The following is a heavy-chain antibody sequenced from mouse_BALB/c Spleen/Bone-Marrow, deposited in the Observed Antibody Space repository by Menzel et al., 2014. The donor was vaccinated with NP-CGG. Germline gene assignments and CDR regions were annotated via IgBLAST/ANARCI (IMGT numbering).Heavy chain of an antibody. J-gene: IGHJ1*01. Sequence: EVQLQQSGPELVKPGASVKMSCKASGYTFTDYYMKWVKRSHGKSLEWIGDINPINGDTFYNQKFKGKATLTVDKSSSTAYMQLDSLTSEDSAVYYCAMGVRLYWYFDAWGAGTTVTVSS. D-gene: IGHD2-3*01. CDR1: GYTFTDYY. CDR2: INPINGDT. V-gene: IGHV1-26*01. CDR3: AMGVRLYWYFDA.